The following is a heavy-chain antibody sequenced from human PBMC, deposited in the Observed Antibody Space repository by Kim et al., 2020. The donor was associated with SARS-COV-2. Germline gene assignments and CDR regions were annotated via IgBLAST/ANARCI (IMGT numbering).Heavy chain of an antibody. D-gene: IGHD2-15*01. CDR1: GFTFSSYA. Sequence: GGSLRLSCAASGFTFSSYAMSWVRQAPGKGLEWVSAISGSGGSTYYADSVKGRFTISRDNSKNTLYLQMNSLRAEDTAVYYCAKDSRYCSGGSCYQYYYYYGMDFWGQGTTVTVSS. CDR2: ISGSGGST. J-gene: IGHJ6*02. CDR3: AKDSRYCSGGSCYQYYYYYGMDF. V-gene: IGHV3-23*01.